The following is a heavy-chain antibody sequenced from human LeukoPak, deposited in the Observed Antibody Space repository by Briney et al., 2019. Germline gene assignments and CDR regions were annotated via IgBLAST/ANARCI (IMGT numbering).Heavy chain of an antibody. V-gene: IGHV3-30-3*01. Sequence: GRSLRLSCAASGGFSFSSYAMHWVRQAPGKGLEWVAGISYDGSNKYYADSVKGRFTISRDNSKNTLYLQMNSLRAEDTAVYYCARDHSSGVTYSLTDHWGQGTLVTVSS. CDR1: GGFSFSSYA. J-gene: IGHJ4*02. CDR2: ISYDGSNK. CDR3: ARDHSSGVTYSLTDH. D-gene: IGHD3-10*01.